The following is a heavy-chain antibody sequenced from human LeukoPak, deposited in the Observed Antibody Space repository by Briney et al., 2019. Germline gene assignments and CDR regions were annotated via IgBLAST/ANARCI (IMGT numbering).Heavy chain of an antibody. CDR2: IYYSGST. CDR1: GGSISSSSYY. J-gene: IGHJ4*02. D-gene: IGHD5-24*01. V-gene: IGHV4-39*02. Sequence: PSETLSLTCTVSGGSISSSSYYWGWIRQPPGKGLEWIGSIYYSGSTYYNPSLKSRVTISVDTSKNQFSLKLSSVTAADTAVYYCAREWLQFWDHFDNSGQGTLVTVSS. CDR3: AREWLQFWDHFDN.